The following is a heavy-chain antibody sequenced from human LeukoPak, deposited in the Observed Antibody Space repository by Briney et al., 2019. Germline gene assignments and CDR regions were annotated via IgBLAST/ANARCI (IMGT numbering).Heavy chain of an antibody. Sequence: PGGSLRLSCAASGFTFSSYAMSWVRQAPGKGLEWVSGISDSGDITYYADSVKGWFTISRDNSKNTLYVQMNSLRVEDTAVYYCAKDRRGGSYYAATLDIWGQGTMVTVSS. CDR2: ISDSGDIT. V-gene: IGHV3-23*01. CDR1: GFTFSSYA. J-gene: IGHJ3*02. CDR3: AKDRRGGSYYAATLDI. D-gene: IGHD1-26*01.